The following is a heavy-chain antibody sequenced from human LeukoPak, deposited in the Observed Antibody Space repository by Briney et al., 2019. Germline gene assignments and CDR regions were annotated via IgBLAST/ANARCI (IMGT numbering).Heavy chain of an antibody. Sequence: ASVKVSCTTSGYSFTDYYIHWVRQAPGQGLEWMAWINTKTGRTSSARKFQGRVTMTRDPSITTVYMDMAWLTSDDTAIYFCARADFIDAGPYLIGPWGQGTLVTVSS. CDR1: GYSFTDYY. CDR2: INTKTGRT. J-gene: IGHJ5*02. D-gene: IGHD3-3*01. CDR3: ARADFIDAGPYLIGP. V-gene: IGHV1-2*02.